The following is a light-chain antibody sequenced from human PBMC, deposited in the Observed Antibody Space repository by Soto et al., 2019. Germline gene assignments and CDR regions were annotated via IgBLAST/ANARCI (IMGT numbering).Light chain of an antibody. J-gene: IGKJ1*01. CDR2: GAS. Sequence: EIVLTQSPGTLSLSPGERATLSCRASQSVSSSYLARYQQKPGQAPRLLIYGASSRATGIPDRFSGSGSGTDFTLTISRLEPEDYAVYYCQQYGSSPWRTFGPGTKVEIK. CDR3: QQYGSSPWRT. CDR1: QSVSSSY. V-gene: IGKV3-20*01.